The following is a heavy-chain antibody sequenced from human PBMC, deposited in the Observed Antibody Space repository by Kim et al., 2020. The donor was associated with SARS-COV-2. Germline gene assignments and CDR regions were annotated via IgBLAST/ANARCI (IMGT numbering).Heavy chain of an antibody. Sequence: GGSLRLSCVASGFTFSSFWMTWVRQAPGTGLEWVAKIKTDGTEQYYLDSVKGRFTISRDNARNSMHLPMDSLKAGDTAGYYCASDRDTGHSWGDAFAIWG. J-gene: IGHJ3*02. V-gene: IGHV3-7*03. CDR1: GFTFSSFW. CDR2: IKTDGTEQ. D-gene: IGHD7-27*01. CDR3: ASDRDTGHSWGDAFAI.